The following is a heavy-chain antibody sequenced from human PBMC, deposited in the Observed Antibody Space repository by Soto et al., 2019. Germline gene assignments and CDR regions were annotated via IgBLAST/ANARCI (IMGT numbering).Heavy chain of an antibody. J-gene: IGHJ4*02. Sequence: QVQLQESGPGLVKPSQTLSLTCTVSGGSISSGDYYWSWIRQPPGKGLEWLGYIYYSGSTYYNPSLKSRVTIPGDPPKNQFSLKRSSVTAADTAVYYCAGEGGGGAVLDYWGQGTLVTVSS. CDR3: AGEGGGGAVLDY. V-gene: IGHV4-30-4*01. D-gene: IGHD3-16*01. CDR2: IYYSGST. CDR1: GGSISSGDYY.